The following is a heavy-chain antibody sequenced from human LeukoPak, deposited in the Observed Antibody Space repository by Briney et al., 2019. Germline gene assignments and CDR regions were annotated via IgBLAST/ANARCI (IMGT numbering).Heavy chain of an antibody. Sequence: SETLSLTCTVSGGSISSYYWSWIRQPPGKGLEWIGYIYYSGSTNYNPSLKSRVTISVDTSKNQFSLKLSSVTAADTAVYYCARGSPITIFGVVIIGWFDPWGRGTLVTVSS. V-gene: IGHV4-59*01. CDR3: ARGSPITIFGVVIIGWFDP. CDR1: GGSISSYY. D-gene: IGHD3-3*01. CDR2: IYYSGST. J-gene: IGHJ5*02.